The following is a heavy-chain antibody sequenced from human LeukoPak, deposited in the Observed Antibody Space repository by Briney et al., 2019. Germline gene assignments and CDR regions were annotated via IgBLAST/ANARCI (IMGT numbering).Heavy chain of an antibody. J-gene: IGHJ3*02. Sequence: ASVKVSCKASGYTFTGYYMHWVRQVPGQGLEWMGWINPNSGGTNYAQKFQGRVTMTRDTSISTAYMELSRLRSDDTAVYYCARDGPISPYYYDSSGYHNAFDIWGQGTMVTVSS. CDR2: INPNSGGT. CDR3: ARDGPISPYYYDSSGYHNAFDI. D-gene: IGHD3-22*01. CDR1: GYTFTGYY. V-gene: IGHV1-2*02.